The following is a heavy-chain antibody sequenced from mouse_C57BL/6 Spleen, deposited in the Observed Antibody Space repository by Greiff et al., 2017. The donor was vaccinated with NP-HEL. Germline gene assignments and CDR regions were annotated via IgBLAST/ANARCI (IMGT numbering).Heavy chain of an antibody. D-gene: IGHD3-2*02. J-gene: IGHJ2*01. CDR3: ARHDSSGYYCDY. CDR2: ISNLAYSI. Sequence: DVHLVESGGGLVQPGGSLKLSCAASGFTFSDYGMAWVRQAPRKGPEWVAFISNLAYSIYYADTVTGRFTISRENAKNTLYLEMSSLRSEDTAMYYCARHDSSGYYCDYWGQGTTLTVSS. V-gene: IGHV5-15*01. CDR1: GFTFSDYG.